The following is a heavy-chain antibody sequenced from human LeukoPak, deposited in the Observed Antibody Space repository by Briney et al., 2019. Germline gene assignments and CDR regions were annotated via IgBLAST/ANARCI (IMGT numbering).Heavy chain of an antibody. CDR2: INPNSGGT. J-gene: IGHJ3*02. V-gene: IGHV1-2*02. CDR1: GYTFTGYY. Sequence: ASVKVSCKASGYTFTGYYMHWVRQAPGQGLEWMGWINPNSGGTNYAQKFQGRVTMTRDTSISTAYMELSRLRSDDTAVYYCARVIEGATFGGGAFDIWGQGTMVTVSS. D-gene: IGHD1-26*01. CDR3: ARVIEGATFGGGAFDI.